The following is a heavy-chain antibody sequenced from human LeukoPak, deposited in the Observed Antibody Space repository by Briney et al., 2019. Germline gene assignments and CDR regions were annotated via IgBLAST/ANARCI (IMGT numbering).Heavy chain of an antibody. V-gene: IGHV1-2*02. CDR3: ASEYSSSSAFDY. Sequence: LRASVKVSCKASGYTFTGYYMHWVRQAPGQGLEWMGWINPNSGGTNYAQKFQGRVTMTRDTSISTAYMELSRLRSDDTAVYYCASEYSSSSAFDYWGQGTLVTVSS. J-gene: IGHJ4*02. CDR2: INPNSGGT. CDR1: GYTFTGYY. D-gene: IGHD6-6*01.